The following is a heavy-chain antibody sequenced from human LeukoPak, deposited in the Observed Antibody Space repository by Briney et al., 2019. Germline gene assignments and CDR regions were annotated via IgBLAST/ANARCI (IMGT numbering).Heavy chain of an antibody. V-gene: IGHV3-30*03. CDR1: GVTFSSYG. D-gene: IGHD5-12*01. CDR2: ISSDGNDK. CDR3: TTKVIRGNSGDDYDD. J-gene: IGHJ4*02. Sequence: GGSRRLSCAASGVTFSSYGMHWVRQAPGKGLEWVALISSDGNDKLYGDSVKGRFTISRDDSKSTLYLQMNSLRAEDTAVYYCTTKVIRGNSGDDYDDWGQGTLVTVSS.